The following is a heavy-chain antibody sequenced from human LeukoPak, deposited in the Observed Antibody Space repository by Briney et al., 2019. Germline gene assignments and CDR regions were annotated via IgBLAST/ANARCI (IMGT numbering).Heavy chain of an antibody. J-gene: IGHJ4*02. D-gene: IGHD3-3*01. CDR1: GFTFSSYW. CDR2: IKQDGSEK. Sequence: GGSLRLSCAASGFTFSSYWMSWVRQAPGKGLEWVANIKQDGSEKYYVDSVKGRFTISRDNAKNSLYLQMNSLRAEDTAVYYCAREATYYDFWSGYRPPNYFDYWGQGTLVTVSS. CDR3: AREATYYDFWSGYRPPNYFDY. V-gene: IGHV3-7*01.